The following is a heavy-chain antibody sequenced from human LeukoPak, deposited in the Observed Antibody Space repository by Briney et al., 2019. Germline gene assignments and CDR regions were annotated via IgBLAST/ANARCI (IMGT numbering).Heavy chain of an antibody. Sequence: KPSETLSLTCTVSGGSISSGDYYWSWIRQPPGKGLEWIGYIYYSGNTYYNPSLKSRVTISVDTSKNQFSLKLSSVNVADTAVYFCAREYGSGIRPLGYWGQGTLVTVSS. CDR1: GGSISSGDYY. V-gene: IGHV4-30-4*01. CDR2: IYYSGNT. D-gene: IGHD3-10*01. J-gene: IGHJ4*02. CDR3: AREYGSGIRPLGY.